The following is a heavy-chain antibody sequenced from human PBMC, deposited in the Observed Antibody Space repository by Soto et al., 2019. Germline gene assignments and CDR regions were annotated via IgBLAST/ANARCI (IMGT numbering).Heavy chain of an antibody. Sequence: GGSLRLSCAASGFTFSSYAMSWVRQAPGKGLEWVSAISGSGGSTYYADSVKGRFTISRDNSKNTLYLQMNSLRAEDTAVYYCAKVSGGDYVSLYYGMDVRGQGTTVTVSS. J-gene: IGHJ6*02. V-gene: IGHV3-23*01. D-gene: IGHD2-21*02. CDR3: AKVSGGDYVSLYYGMDV. CDR1: GFTFSSYA. CDR2: ISGSGGST.